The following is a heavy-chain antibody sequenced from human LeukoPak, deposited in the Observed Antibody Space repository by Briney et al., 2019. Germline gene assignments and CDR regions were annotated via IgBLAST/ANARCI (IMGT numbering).Heavy chain of an antibody. D-gene: IGHD6-19*01. CDR1: GYSISSGYY. V-gene: IGHV4-38-2*01. CDR2: IYHSGST. J-gene: IGHJ4*02. CDR3: ARKGVAVASFDY. Sequence: SETLSPTCAVSGYSISSGYYWGWIRQPPGKGLGWIGSIYHSGSTYYNPSLKSRVTISVDTSKNQFSLRLSSMTAADTAVYYCARKGVAVASFDYWGQGTLVTVSS.